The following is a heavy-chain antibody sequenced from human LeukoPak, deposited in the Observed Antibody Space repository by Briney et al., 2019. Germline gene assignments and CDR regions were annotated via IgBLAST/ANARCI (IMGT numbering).Heavy chain of an antibody. Sequence: GGSLRLSCAASGFTFSSYAMSWVRQAPGKGLEWVSDISGSGGSTHDADSVKGRFTSSRDNSKNTLYLQMNSLRAEDTAVYYCAKSLVVTAAGNYWGQGTLVTVSS. D-gene: IGHD2-2*01. CDR2: ISGSGGST. CDR3: AKSLVVTAAGNY. J-gene: IGHJ4*02. CDR1: GFTFSSYA. V-gene: IGHV3-23*01.